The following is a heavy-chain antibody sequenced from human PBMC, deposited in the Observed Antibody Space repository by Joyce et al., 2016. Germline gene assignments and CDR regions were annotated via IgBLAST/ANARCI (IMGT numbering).Heavy chain of an antibody. Sequence: EVQLVESGGGLVQPGGSLRLSCEASGFTFSGYWMTWVRQAPGKGVEWVAHINEDGSKKYDVDSVKGRFTISGDNTKNSLFLQMNSLRAEDTAVYFCAKHVIWGQGTMVTVSS. J-gene: IGHJ3*02. V-gene: IGHV3-7*03. CDR2: INEDGSKK. CDR3: AKHVI. CDR1: GFTFSGYW.